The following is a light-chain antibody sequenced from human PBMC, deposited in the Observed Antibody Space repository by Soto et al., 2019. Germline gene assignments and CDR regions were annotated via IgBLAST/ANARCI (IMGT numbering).Light chain of an antibody. CDR1: SSDIGTFNY. CDR2: EVS. Sequence: QSALTQPASVSGSPGQSIAISCTGTSSDIGTFNYVSWYQQHPGKAPKLMIHEVSNRPSGVSDRFSGSKSGNTASLTISGLQADDEADYYCRSHTTYNTRVFGTGNKVTVL. CDR3: RSHTTYNTRV. V-gene: IGLV2-14*01. J-gene: IGLJ1*01.